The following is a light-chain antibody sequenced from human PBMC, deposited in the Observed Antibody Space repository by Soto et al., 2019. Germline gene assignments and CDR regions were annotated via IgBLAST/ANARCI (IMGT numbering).Light chain of an antibody. J-gene: IGLJ2*01. Sequence: QSVLTQPASVSGSPGQSITISCIGSSSDIGFYAYVSWFQQHPGKAPRLIIYDVKNRPSGVPDRFTGSRSGTTASLTISGLQDEDEADYYCSSYKDTTTKLGGGTKLTVL. CDR1: SSDIGFYAY. CDR2: DVK. V-gene: IGLV2-14*03. CDR3: SSYKDTTTK.